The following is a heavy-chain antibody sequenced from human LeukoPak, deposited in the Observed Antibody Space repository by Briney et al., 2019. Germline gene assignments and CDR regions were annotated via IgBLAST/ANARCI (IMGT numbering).Heavy chain of an antibody. CDR3: ARQGWASFYYYGVDV. J-gene: IGHJ6*02. D-gene: IGHD6-19*01. Sequence: SETLSLTCTVSGGSISSNSYYWGWIRQPPGKGLEWIGSIYYSGSTYYNSSLKSRVTISVDTSKNQFSLKLSSVTAADTAVYYCARQGWASFYYYGVDVWGQGTLVTVSS. V-gene: IGHV4-39*01. CDR1: GGSISSNSYY. CDR2: IYYSGST.